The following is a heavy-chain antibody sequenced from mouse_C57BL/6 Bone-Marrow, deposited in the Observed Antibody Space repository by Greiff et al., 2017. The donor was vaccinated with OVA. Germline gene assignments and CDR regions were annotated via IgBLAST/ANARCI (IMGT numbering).Heavy chain of an antibody. D-gene: IGHD3-3*01. CDR1: GYTFTGYW. CDR3: ARRDPHYYAMDY. Sequence: QVQLQQSGAELMKPGASVKLSCKATGYTFTGYWIEWVKQRPGHGLEWIGEILPGSGSTNYNEKFKGKATFTADTSSNTAYMQLSSLTTEDSAIYYCARRDPHYYAMDYWGQGTSVTGSS. V-gene: IGHV1-9*01. J-gene: IGHJ4*01. CDR2: ILPGSGST.